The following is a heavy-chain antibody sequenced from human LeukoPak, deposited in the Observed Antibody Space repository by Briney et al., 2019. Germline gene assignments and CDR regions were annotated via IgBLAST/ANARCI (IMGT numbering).Heavy chain of an antibody. CDR3: VRTGDTERFDY. CDR1: GFNFRNYD. J-gene: IGHJ4*02. D-gene: IGHD1-1*01. V-gene: IGHV3-33*01. Sequence: GRSLRLSCAASGFNFRNYDMHWVRQAPGKGLEWVASIRSDANNKYYADSVRGRFTISRDNSKNTLYLQMNSLRAEDTAMYYCVRTGDTERFDYWGQGTLVTVSS. CDR2: IRSDANNK.